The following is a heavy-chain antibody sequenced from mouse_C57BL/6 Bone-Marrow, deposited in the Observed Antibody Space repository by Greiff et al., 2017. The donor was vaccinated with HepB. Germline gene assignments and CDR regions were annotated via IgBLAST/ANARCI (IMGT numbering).Heavy chain of an antibody. CDR2: IWGGGST. J-gene: IGHJ3*01. CDR3: AKHEGGPPIYYDYPWFAY. D-gene: IGHD2-4*01. V-gene: IGHV2-9*01. Sequence: QVQLKESGPGLVAPSQSLSITCTVSGFSLTSYGVDWVRQPPGKGLEWLGVIWGGGSTNYNSALMSRLSISKDNSKSQVFLKMNSLQTDDTAMYYCAKHEGGPPIYYDYPWFAYWGQGTLVTVSA. CDR1: GFSLTSYG.